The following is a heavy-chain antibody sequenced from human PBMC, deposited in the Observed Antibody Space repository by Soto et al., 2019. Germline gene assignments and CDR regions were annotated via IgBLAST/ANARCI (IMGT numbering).Heavy chain of an antibody. CDR1: GGSISSGGYY. CDR2: IYYSGST. J-gene: IGHJ5*02. Sequence: SETLSLTCTVSGGSISSGGYYWSWIRQHPGQGLEWIGYIYYSGSTYYNPSLKSRVTISVDTSKNQFSLKLSSVTAADTAVYYCASDVYLLGYSSSWYSAWFDPWGQGTLVTVSS. D-gene: IGHD6-13*01. V-gene: IGHV4-31*03. CDR3: ASDVYLLGYSSSWYSAWFDP.